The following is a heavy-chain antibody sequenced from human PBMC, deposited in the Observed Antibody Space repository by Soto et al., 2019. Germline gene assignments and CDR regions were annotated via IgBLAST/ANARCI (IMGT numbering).Heavy chain of an antibody. CDR1: GSSISSSNW. CDR3: ARQSYGSGASSGLV. Sequence: SETLSLTCAVSGSSISSSNWWSWVRQPPGKGLEWIGGIYESGTTNYNPSLSSRVTISVDKSKNQLSLKLSSVTAADTASYYCARQSYGSGASSGLVWGKGTTVTVSS. J-gene: IGHJ6*04. D-gene: IGHD3-10*01. CDR2: IYESGTT. V-gene: IGHV4-4*02.